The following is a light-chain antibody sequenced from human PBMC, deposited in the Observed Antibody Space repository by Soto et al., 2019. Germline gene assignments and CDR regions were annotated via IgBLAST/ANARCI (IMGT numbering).Light chain of an antibody. J-gene: IGKJ4*01. CDR2: GAS. CDR3: QQYDNWPPT. Sequence: EIGMTQSPATLSVSPGERATLSCRASQSVRDNLAWYQQKPGQTPRLLIYGASTRATGIPARFSGSGSGTEYTLTISSLQSEDFAIYYCQQYDNWPPTFGGGTKVEIK. CDR1: QSVRDN. V-gene: IGKV3-15*01.